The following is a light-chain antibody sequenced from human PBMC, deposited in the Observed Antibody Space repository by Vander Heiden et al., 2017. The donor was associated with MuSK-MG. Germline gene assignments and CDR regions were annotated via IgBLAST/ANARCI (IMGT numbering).Light chain of an antibody. CDR1: QDISNY. J-gene: IGKJ2*01. V-gene: IGKV1-33*01. CDR2: DAS. Sequence: NKITPSPSSLSASVGARVTITCQASQDISNYLNWYQQKPGKAPKLLIYDASNLETGVPSRFSGSGYGTDFTFTISSLQPEDIAAYYCQQHGNLPSYTFGQGTKLEIK. CDR3: QQHGNLPSYT.